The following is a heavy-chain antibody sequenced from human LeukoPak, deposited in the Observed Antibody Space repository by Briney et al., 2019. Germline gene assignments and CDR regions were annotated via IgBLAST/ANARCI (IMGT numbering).Heavy chain of an antibody. CDR1: GGSISSYY. J-gene: IGHJ4*02. Sequence: SETLSLTCTVSGGSISSYYWSWIRQPPGKGLEWIGYIYYSGSTNYNPSLKSRVTISVDTSKNQFSLKLSSVTAADTAVYYCARLEIVVVPATAFDNWGQGTLVIVSS. D-gene: IGHD2-2*01. CDR3: ARLEIVVVPATAFDN. V-gene: IGHV4-59*12. CDR2: IYYSGST.